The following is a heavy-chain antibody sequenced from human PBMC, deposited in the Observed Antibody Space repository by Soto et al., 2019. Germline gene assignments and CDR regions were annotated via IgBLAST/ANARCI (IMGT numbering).Heavy chain of an antibody. D-gene: IGHD6-19*01. J-gene: IGHJ6*02. Sequence: GGSLRLSCAASGFTFSSYGMHWVRQAPGKGLEWVAVISYDGSNKYYADSVKGRFTISRDNSKNTLYLQMNSLRAEDTAVYYCAKGWSSSGWYRPYYYYGMDVWGQGTTVTVSS. V-gene: IGHV3-30*18. CDR1: GFTFSSYG. CDR3: AKGWSSSGWYRPYYYYGMDV. CDR2: ISYDGSNK.